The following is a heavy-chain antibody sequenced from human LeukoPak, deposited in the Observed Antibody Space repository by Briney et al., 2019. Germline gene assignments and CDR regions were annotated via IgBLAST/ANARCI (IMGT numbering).Heavy chain of an antibody. CDR1: GFTFSSYW. Sequence: QTGGSLRLSCAASGFTFSSYWMHWVRQAPGKGLVWVSRISSDGSSTSYADSVKGRFTISRDNAKNTLYLQMNSLRAEDTAVYYCARGIVVGRNWFDPWGQGTLVTVSS. D-gene: IGHD2-2*01. CDR3: ARGIVVGRNWFDP. J-gene: IGHJ5*02. CDR2: ISSDGSST. V-gene: IGHV3-74*01.